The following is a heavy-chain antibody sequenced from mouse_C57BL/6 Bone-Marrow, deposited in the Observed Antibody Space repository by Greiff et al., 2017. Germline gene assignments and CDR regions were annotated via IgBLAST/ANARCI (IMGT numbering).Heavy chain of an antibody. CDR1: GYTFTSYW. J-gene: IGHJ2*01. Sequence: VMLVESGAELVKPGASVKLSCKASGYTFTSYWMHWVKQRPGQGLEWIGYINPSSGSTKYNEKFKNKATLTADTSSSTAYMQLSSLTSEDSAIDYCACGFFDYWGQGTTLTVSS. CDR3: ACGFFDY. V-gene: IGHV1-7*01. D-gene: IGHD1-2*01. CDR2: INPSSGST.